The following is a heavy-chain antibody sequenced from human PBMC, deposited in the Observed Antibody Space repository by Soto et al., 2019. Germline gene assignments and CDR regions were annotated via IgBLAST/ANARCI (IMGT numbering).Heavy chain of an antibody. Sequence: ASVKVSFEASGYTFTGYYMHWVRQAPGQGLEWMGWINPNSGGTNYAQKFQGRVTMTRDTSISTAYMELSRLRSDDTAVYYCAIAGDTDLVPFDFCGPGPLLTVSP. CDR1: GYTFTGYY. V-gene: IGHV1-2*02. D-gene: IGHD5-18*01. CDR2: INPNSGGT. J-gene: IGHJ4*02. CDR3: AIAGDTDLVPFDF.